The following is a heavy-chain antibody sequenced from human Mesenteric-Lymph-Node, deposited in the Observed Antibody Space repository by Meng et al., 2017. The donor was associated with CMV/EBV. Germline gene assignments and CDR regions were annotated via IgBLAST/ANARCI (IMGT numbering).Heavy chain of an antibody. CDR3: ARDGTYYDFWSGYFNYYYYYGMDV. CDR2: ISYDGSNK. J-gene: IGHJ6*02. CDR1: GFTFSSYA. V-gene: IGHV3-30*04. Sequence: GGSLRLSCAASGFTFSSYAMHWVRQAPGKGLEWVAVISYDGSNKYYADSVKGRFTISRDNSKNTLYLQMNSLRAEDTAVYYCARDGTYYDFWSGYFNYYYYYGMDVWGQGTTVTVSS. D-gene: IGHD3-3*01.